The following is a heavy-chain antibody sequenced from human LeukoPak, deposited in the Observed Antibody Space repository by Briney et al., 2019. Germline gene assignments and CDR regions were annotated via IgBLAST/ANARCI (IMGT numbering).Heavy chain of an antibody. V-gene: IGHV4-59*01. Sequence: SSETLSLTCAVYGGSFSGYYWKWIRQPPPKGLEWIGYMDYIGSTNYNHALKSRVTISVDTSKNQFSLKLSSVTAADTAVYYCASLYSGSYDTGSFDYFNYWGQGTLVTVSS. CDR3: ASLYSGSYDTGSFDYFNY. D-gene: IGHD1-26*01. J-gene: IGHJ4*02. CDR2: MDYIGST. CDR1: GGSFSGYY.